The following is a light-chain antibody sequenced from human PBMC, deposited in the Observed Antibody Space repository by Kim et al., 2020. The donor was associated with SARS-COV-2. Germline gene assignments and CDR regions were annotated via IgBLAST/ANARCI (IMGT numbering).Light chain of an antibody. CDR2: AAS. CDR1: QGIRNY. CDR3: QKYNSAPYA. Sequence: DIQMTQSPSSLSASVGDRVTITCRASQGIRNYLAWYHQKPGKVPKLLIYAASALQSGVPSRFSGSGSGTDFTLTISSLQPEDVAICYCQKYNSAPYAFGQGTKVDIK. V-gene: IGKV1-27*01. J-gene: IGKJ2*01.